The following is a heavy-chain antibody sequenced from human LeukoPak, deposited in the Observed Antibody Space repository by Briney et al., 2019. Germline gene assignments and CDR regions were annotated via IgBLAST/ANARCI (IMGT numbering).Heavy chain of an antibody. CDR2: IKQDGSGK. CDR3: ARDTGGGYSCYDC. CDR1: GFTFSSYW. J-gene: IGHJ4*02. D-gene: IGHD5-18*01. Sequence: GGSLRLSCAASGFTFSSYWMTWIRQAPGKGVEWVANIKQDGSGKYYVDSVKGRFTISRDNAKNSLYLQMNSLRAEDTAVYYCARDTGGGYSCYDCWGQGTLVTVSS. V-gene: IGHV3-7*01.